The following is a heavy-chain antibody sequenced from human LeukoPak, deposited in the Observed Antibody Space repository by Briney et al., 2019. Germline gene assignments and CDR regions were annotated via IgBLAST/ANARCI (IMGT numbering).Heavy chain of an antibody. Sequence: SETLSLTCAVYGGSFSGYYWSWIRQPPGKGLEWIGEINHSGSTNYNPSLKSQVTISVDTSKNQFSLKLSSVTAADTAVYYCARGRGASGYYDSSGRSFDYWGQGTLVTVSS. V-gene: IGHV4-34*01. CDR2: INHSGST. J-gene: IGHJ4*02. CDR3: ARGRGASGYYDSSGRSFDY. CDR1: GGSFSGYY. D-gene: IGHD3-22*01.